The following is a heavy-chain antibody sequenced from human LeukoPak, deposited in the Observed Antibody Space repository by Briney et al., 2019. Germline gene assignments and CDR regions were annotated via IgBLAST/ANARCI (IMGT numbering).Heavy chain of an antibody. CDR3: ATYLSAVGRVTVD. Sequence: ASVKVSCKASGGTFSSYAISWVRQAPGQGLEWMGIIYPGGGSTTYAQNFQGRVSMTRDTSTSTGYMELSSLTSEDTAVYYCATYLSAVGRVTVDWGQGTLAIVSS. CDR1: GGTFSSYA. J-gene: IGHJ4*02. V-gene: IGHV1-46*01. D-gene: IGHD3-16*01. CDR2: IYPGGGST.